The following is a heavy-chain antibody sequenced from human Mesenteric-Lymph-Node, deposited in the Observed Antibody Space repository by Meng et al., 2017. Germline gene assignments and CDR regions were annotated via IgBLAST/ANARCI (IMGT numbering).Heavy chain of an antibody. D-gene: IGHD6-19*01. CDR2: IKQDGSAK. CDR3: ARDPHSGWAY. J-gene: IGHJ4*02. V-gene: IGHV3-7*01. CDR1: GFTFSSYW. Sequence: GGSLRLSCAASGFTFSSYWMSWVRQAPGMGLEWVAHIKQDGSAKYYVDSVKGRFTISRDNAKNSLYLQMNSLRVEDTAVYYCARDPHSGWAYWGQGTLVTVSS.